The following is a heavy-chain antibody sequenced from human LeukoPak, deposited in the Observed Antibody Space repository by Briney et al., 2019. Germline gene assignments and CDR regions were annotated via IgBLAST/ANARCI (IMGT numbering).Heavy chain of an antibody. CDR3: ARDLTRSQEY. V-gene: IGHV3-74*01. J-gene: IGHJ4*02. CDR1: GFTFSSHG. Sequence: GRSLRLSCAASGFTFSSHGFHSVRQAPGKGLGWVSRINPVASITTYADSVKGRFTVSRDNAMHTLYLQMNSLRAEDTAVYYCARDLTRSQEYWRQPTLVTVSS. CDR2: INPVASIT. D-gene: IGHD2-21*02.